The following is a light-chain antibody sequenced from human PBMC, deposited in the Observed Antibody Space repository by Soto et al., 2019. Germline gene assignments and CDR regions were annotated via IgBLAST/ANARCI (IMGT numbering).Light chain of an antibody. CDR2: GAS. Sequence: EIVMTQSPATLSVSPGERATLTCRASQSVSSSLAWYQQKPGQAPRLLIYGASTRATGIPARFSGSRSGTEFTLTISSLQSEDFAVYYCQQYHDWPPYTFGQGTKVEI. CDR1: QSVSSS. V-gene: IGKV3-15*01. J-gene: IGKJ2*01. CDR3: QQYHDWPPYT.